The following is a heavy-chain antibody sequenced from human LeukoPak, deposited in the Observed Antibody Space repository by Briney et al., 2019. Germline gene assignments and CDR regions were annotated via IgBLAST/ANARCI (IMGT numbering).Heavy chain of an antibody. D-gene: IGHD3-3*01. CDR3: ARDASGYFHYYYMDV. CDR2: ISTVSTYT. V-gene: IGHV3-21*01. J-gene: IGHJ6*03. CDR1: GFTFSDYS. Sequence: GGSLRLSCAASGFTFSDYSINWVRQAPGKGLEWVSSISTVSTYTNYADSVKGRFSISRDNAKGVLYLQMSNLRDEDTGVYYCARDASGYFHYYYMDVWGKGTTVTVSS.